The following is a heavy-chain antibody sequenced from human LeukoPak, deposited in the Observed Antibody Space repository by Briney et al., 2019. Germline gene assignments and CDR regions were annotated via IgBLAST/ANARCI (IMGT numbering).Heavy chain of an antibody. Sequence: GGSLRLSCAASGFTFSSYNINWVRKAPGKGLEWVSVIYSGGSTYYADSVKGRFTISRDNSKNTLYLQMNSLRAEDTAVYYCAREHAGAYDFWSGYYIAPNWFDPWGQGTLVTVSS. CDR1: GFTFSSYN. CDR2: IYSGGST. D-gene: IGHD3-3*01. V-gene: IGHV3-53*01. J-gene: IGHJ5*02. CDR3: AREHAGAYDFWSGYYIAPNWFDP.